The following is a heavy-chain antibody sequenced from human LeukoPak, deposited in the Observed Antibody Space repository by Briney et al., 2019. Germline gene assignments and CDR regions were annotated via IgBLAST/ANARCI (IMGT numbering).Heavy chain of an antibody. Sequence: SSETLSLTCTVSGGSISSYYWSWIRQPAGKGLEWIGRIYTSGSTNYNPSLKSRVTMSVDTSKNQFSLKLSSVTAADTAVYYCARYHDFWSGLADAFDIWGQGTMVTVSS. J-gene: IGHJ3*02. CDR3: ARYHDFWSGLADAFDI. D-gene: IGHD3-3*01. CDR1: GGSISSYY. V-gene: IGHV4-4*07. CDR2: IYTSGST.